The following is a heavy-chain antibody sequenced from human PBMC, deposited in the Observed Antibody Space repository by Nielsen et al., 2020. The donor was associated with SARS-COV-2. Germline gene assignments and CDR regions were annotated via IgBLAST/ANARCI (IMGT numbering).Heavy chain of an antibody. V-gene: IGHV1-8*03. Sequence: WVRQAPGQGLEWMGWMNPNSGNTGYAQKFQGRVTITRDTSASTAYMELSSLRSEDTAVYYCATSRGSYYYDSSGYWAFDYWGQGTLVTVPQ. CDR2: MNPNSGNT. CDR3: ATSRGSYYYDSSGYWAFDY. J-gene: IGHJ4*02. D-gene: IGHD3-22*01.